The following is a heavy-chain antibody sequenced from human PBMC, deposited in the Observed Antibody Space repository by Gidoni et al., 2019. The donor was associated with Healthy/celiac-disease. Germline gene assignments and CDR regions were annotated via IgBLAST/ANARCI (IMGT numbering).Heavy chain of an antibody. CDR2: INHSGST. Sequence: QVQLQQWGAGLLKPSETLSLTCAVSGGSFSGYYWSWIRQPPGKGLEWIGEINHSGSTNYNPSLKSRVTISVDTSKNQFSLKLSSVTAADTAVYYCARGRGYCTNGVCRRYYYYYGMDVWGQGTTVTVSS. CDR1: GGSFSGYY. V-gene: IGHV4-34*01. CDR3: ARGRGYCTNGVCRRYYYYYGMDV. D-gene: IGHD2-8*01. J-gene: IGHJ6*02.